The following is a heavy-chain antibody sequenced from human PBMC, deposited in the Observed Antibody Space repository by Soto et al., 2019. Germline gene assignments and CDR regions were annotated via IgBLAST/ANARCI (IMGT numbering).Heavy chain of an antibody. J-gene: IGHJ5*02. D-gene: IGHD2-15*01. CDR1: GGTFSSYA. CDR3: ASGAPRSLRRYCSGGSCYRVMNWFDP. CDR2: IIPIFGTA. V-gene: IGHV1-69*13. Sequence: SVKVSCKASGGTFSSYAISWVRQAPGQGLEWMGGIIPIFGTANYAQKFQGRVTITADESTSTAYMELSSLRSEDTAVYYCASGAPRSLRRYCSGGSCYRVMNWFDPWGQGTLVTVSS.